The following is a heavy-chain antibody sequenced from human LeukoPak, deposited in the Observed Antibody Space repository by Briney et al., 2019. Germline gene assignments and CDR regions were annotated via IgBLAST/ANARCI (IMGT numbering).Heavy chain of an antibody. J-gene: IGHJ5*02. Sequence: PGGSLRLSCAASGFTFSIYGMHWVRQAPGKGLEWVSVISTGGTTKYYADSVQGRFTISRDNSKNTLYLQMNSLRAEDTAVYYCAKDHVSSDPWGQGTLVTVSS. CDR2: ISTGGTTK. CDR1: GFTFSIYG. V-gene: IGHV3-30*18. CDR3: AKDHVSSDP. D-gene: IGHD6-13*01.